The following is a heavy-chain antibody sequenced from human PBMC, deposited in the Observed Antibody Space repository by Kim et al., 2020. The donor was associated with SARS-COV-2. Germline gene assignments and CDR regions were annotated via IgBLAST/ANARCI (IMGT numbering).Heavy chain of an antibody. D-gene: IGHD3-3*01. CDR2: INTNTGNP. V-gene: IGHV7-4-1*02. Sequence: ASVKVSCKASGYTFTSYAMNWVRQAPGQGLEWMGWINTNTGNPTYAQGFTGRFVFSLDTSVSTPYLQISSLKAEDTAVYYCARDRALITIFGVVIRHNNWFDPWGQGTLVTVSS. CDR1: GYTFTSYA. J-gene: IGHJ5*02. CDR3: ARDRALITIFGVVIRHNNWFDP.